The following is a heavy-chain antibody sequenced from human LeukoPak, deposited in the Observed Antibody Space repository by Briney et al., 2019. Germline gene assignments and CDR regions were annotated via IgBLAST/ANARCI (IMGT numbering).Heavy chain of an antibody. CDR1: GFTFDDYA. Sequence: GGSLRLSCAASGFTFDDYAMHWVRQALGKGLEWVSGISWNSGSIGYADSVKGRFTISRDNAKNSLYLQMNSLRAEDTALYYCAKDAGRYSSGWSRALDYWGQGTLVTVSS. V-gene: IGHV3-9*01. D-gene: IGHD6-19*01. J-gene: IGHJ4*02. CDR3: AKDAGRYSSGWSRALDY. CDR2: ISWNSGSI.